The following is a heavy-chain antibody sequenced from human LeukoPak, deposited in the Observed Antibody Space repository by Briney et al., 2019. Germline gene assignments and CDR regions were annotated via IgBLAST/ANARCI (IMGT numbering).Heavy chain of an antibody. J-gene: IGHJ4*02. D-gene: IGHD5-12*01. V-gene: IGHV3-9*03. Sequence: PGGSLRLSCAASGFTFDDYAMHWVRQAPGKGLEWVSGISWNSGSIGYADSVKGRFTISRDNAKNSLYLQMNSLRAEDMALYYCARAGGGVATIRDGTFDYWGQGTLVTVSS. CDR3: ARAGGGVATIRDGTFDY. CDR1: GFTFDDYA. CDR2: ISWNSGSI.